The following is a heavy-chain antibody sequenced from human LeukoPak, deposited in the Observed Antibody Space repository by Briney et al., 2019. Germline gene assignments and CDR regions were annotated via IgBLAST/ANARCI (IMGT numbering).Heavy chain of an antibody. J-gene: IGHJ3*01. V-gene: IGHV1-24*01. CDR2: FDPEDDRG. CDR1: GYTLTELS. Sequence: ASVKVSCKVSGYTLTELSMHWVRQAPGEGPEWMGGFDPEDDRGIYAQKFQGRVTMTEDTSTNTAYMELSSLRSEDSAMYYCAAPSARSTVTTWSAFDLWGQGTMVTVSS. D-gene: IGHD4-17*01. CDR3: AAPSARSTVTTWSAFDL.